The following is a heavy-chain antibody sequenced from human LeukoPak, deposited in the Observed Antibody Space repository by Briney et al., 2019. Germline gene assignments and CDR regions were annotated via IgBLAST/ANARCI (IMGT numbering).Heavy chain of an antibody. CDR3: ARGGGSSWFSGPWY. Sequence: GGSLRLSCAPSGFTFSSYGMHWVRQAPGKGLEWVAVIWYDVSNKYYADSVKGRFTISRDNFKNTLYLQMNSLRAEDTAVYYCARGGGSSWFSGPWYWGQGTLVTVSS. CDR2: IWYDVSNK. CDR1: GFTFSSYG. V-gene: IGHV3-33*01. D-gene: IGHD6-13*01. J-gene: IGHJ4*02.